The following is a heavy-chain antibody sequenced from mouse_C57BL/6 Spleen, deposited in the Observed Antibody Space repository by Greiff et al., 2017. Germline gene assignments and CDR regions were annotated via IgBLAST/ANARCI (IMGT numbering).Heavy chain of an antibody. V-gene: IGHV5-15*01. CDR1: GFTFSDYG. Sequence: EVQVVESGGGLVQPGGSLKLSCAASGFTFSDYGMAWVRQAPRKGPEWVAFISNLAYSIHYADTVTGRFTISRENAKNTLYLEMSSLRSEDTAMYYCARQAYDYDVDYAMDYWGQGTSVTVSS. CDR2: ISNLAYSI. CDR3: ARQAYDYDVDYAMDY. J-gene: IGHJ4*01. D-gene: IGHD2-4*01.